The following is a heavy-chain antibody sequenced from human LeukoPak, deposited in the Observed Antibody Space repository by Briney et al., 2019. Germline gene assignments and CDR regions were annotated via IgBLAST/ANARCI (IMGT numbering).Heavy chain of an antibody. CDR1: GDSISSGTYY. CDR2: IYSTGST. V-gene: IGHV4-61*02. Sequence: PSETLSLTCTVSGDSISSGTYYWSWIRQPAGKGLEWIGRIYSTGSTNYKSSLKSRVTISVDTSKNQFSLKLSSVTAADTAVYYCARVPSRRDGYNWVVDYWGQGTLVIVSS. CDR3: ARVPSRRDGYNWVVDY. D-gene: IGHD5-24*01. J-gene: IGHJ4*02.